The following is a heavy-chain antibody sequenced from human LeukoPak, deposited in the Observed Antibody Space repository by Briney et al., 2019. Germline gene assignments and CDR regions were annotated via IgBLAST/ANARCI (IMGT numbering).Heavy chain of an antibody. V-gene: IGHV3-30*04. J-gene: IGHJ4*02. D-gene: IGHD3-16*02. Sequence: GGSLRLSCAASGFTFSSYAMRWVRQAPGKGLEWVAVISYDGSNKYYADSVKGRFTISRDNSKNTLYLQMNSLRAEDTAVYYCARHSVWEGLGELSLIDYWGQGTLVTVSS. CDR3: ARHSVWEGLGELSLIDY. CDR1: GFTFSSYA. CDR2: ISYDGSNK.